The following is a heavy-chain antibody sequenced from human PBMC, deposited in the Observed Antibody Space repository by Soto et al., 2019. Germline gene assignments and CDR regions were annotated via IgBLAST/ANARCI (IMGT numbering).Heavy chain of an antibody. D-gene: IGHD2-8*01. Sequence: KVSCKASGYTFTSYGISWVRQAPGQGLEWMGWISAYNGNTNYAQKLQGRVTMTTDTSTSTAYMELRSLRSDDTAVYYCARDRLSLSLDDIVLMVYASQLFDYWGQGTLVTVSS. V-gene: IGHV1-18*01. CDR2: ISAYNGNT. CDR3: ARDRLSLSLDDIVLMVYASQLFDY. CDR1: GYTFTSYG. J-gene: IGHJ4*02.